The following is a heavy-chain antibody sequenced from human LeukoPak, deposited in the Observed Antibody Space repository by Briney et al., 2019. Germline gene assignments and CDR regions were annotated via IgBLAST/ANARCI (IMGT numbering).Heavy chain of an antibody. CDR1: GFTFSSYG. Sequence: GGSLRLSCAASGFTFSSYGMHWVRQAPGKGLEWVAFIRYGGSNKYYADSVKGRFTISRDNSKNTLYLQMNSLRAEDTAVYYCAKDSWYGSGSYYFDYWGQGTLVTVSS. CDR3: AKDSWYGSGSYYFDY. V-gene: IGHV3-30*02. J-gene: IGHJ4*02. D-gene: IGHD3-10*01. CDR2: IRYGGSNK.